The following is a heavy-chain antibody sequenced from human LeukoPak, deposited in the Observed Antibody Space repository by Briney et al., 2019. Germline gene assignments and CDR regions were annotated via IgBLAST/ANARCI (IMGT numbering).Heavy chain of an antibody. CDR2: IYYSGST. CDR3: ARNDYGDYSFDY. CDR1: GGSISSYY. Sequence: SETLPLTCTVSGGSISSYYWSWIRQPPGKGLEWIGYIYYSGSTNYNPSLKSRVTISVDTSKNQFSLKLSSVTAADTAVYYCARNDYGDYSFDYWGQGTLVTVSS. D-gene: IGHD4-17*01. V-gene: IGHV4-59*08. J-gene: IGHJ4*02.